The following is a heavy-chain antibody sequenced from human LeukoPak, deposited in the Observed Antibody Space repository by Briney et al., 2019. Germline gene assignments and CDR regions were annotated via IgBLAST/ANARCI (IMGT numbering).Heavy chain of an antibody. J-gene: IGHJ6*02. D-gene: IGHD6-19*01. CDR1: GFTFSSYS. CDR2: IWYDGSNK. V-gene: IGHV3-33*08. CDR3: ARDLNEPSAGYSSGWQHPYYYYGMDV. Sequence: QPGGSLRLSCAASGFTFSSYSMNWVRQAPGKGLEWVAVIWYDGSNKYYADSVKGRFTISRDNSKNTLYLQMNSLRAEDTAVYYCARDLNEPSAGYSSGWQHPYYYYGMDVWGQGTTVTVSS.